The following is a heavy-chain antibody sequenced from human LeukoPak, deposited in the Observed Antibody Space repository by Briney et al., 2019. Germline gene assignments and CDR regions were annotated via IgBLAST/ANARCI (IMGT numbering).Heavy chain of an antibody. D-gene: IGHD3-3*01. J-gene: IGHJ3*02. CDR1: GFTFSSYA. CDR2: ISYDGSNK. V-gene: IGHV3-30*04. CDR3: AKDSRYDFWSGYPLGDAFDI. Sequence: GGSLRLSCAASGFTFSSYAMHWVRQAPGKGLEWVAVISYDGSNKYYADSVKGRFTISRDNSKNTLYLQMNSLRAEDTAVYYCAKDSRYDFWSGYPLGDAFDIWGQGTMVTVSS.